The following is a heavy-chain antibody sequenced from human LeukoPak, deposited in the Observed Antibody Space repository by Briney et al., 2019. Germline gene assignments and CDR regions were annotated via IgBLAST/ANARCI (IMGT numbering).Heavy chain of an antibody. CDR2: ISGSGDTT. Sequence: GGSLRLSCTASRFTFSTYAMSWVRQAPGKGLEWVSSISGSGDTTYYTGSVKGRFTISRDNSKNALYLQMSSLRAEDTAVYYCAKSQRNDQQVVQRIDHWGQGTLVTVSS. J-gene: IGHJ4*02. CDR3: AKSQRNDQQVVQRIDH. CDR1: RFTFSTYA. V-gene: IGHV3-23*01. D-gene: IGHD2-2*01.